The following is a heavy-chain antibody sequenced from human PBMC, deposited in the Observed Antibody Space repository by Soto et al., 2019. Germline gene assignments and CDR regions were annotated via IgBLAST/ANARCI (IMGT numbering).Heavy chain of an antibody. D-gene: IGHD6-25*01. CDR1: GVSISSYF. Sequence: SETLSLTCSVSGVSISSYFWSWIRQAPGGGLEWIGYTHHRGSTNYSPSLKSRVAISLDTSENQFSLKVNSVTAADTAVYYCARIGGYHGPLDYWGQGTPVTVSS. J-gene: IGHJ4*02. CDR3: ARIGGYHGPLDY. CDR2: THHRGST. V-gene: IGHV4-59*01.